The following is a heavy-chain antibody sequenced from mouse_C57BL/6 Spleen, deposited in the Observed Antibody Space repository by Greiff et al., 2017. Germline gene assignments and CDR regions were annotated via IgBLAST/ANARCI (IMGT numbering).Heavy chain of an antibody. CDR1: GYTFTSYW. V-gene: IGHV1-55*01. J-gene: IGHJ1*03. D-gene: IGHD2-13*01. Sequence: QVQLQQPGAELVKPGASVKMSCKASGYTFTSYWITWVKQRPGQGLEWIGDIYPGSGSTNYNEKFKSKATLTVDTSSSTAYRQLSSLKSEDAAVYYCARGLQGYVDVWGTGTTVTVSS. CDR2: IYPGSGST. CDR3: ARGLQGYVDV.